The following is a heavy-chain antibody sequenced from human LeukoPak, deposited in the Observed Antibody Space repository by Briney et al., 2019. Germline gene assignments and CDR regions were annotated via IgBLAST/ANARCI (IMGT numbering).Heavy chain of an antibody. J-gene: IGHJ4*02. CDR2: IKQDGSEK. Sequence: GGSLRLSCAASGFTFSSYWMSWVRQAPGKGLEWVANIKQDGSEKYYADSVKGRFTISRDNSKNTLYLQMNSLRAEDTAVYYCSRQLRFLGYYFDYWGQGTLVTVSS. V-gene: IGHV3-7*01. CDR1: GFTFSSYW. D-gene: IGHD3-3*01. CDR3: SRQLRFLGYYFDY.